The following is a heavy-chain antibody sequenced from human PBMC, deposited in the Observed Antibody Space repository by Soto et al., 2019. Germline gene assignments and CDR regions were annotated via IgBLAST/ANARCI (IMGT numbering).Heavy chain of an antibody. CDR1: GFTFDDYA. V-gene: IGHV3-9*01. CDR2: ISWNSGSI. Sequence: GGSLRLSCAASGFTFDDYAMHWVRQAPGKGLEWVSGISWNSGSIGYADSVKGRFTISRDNAKNSLYLQMNSLRAEDTALYYCAKENHYSSGSGGYWGQGTLVTVSS. J-gene: IGHJ4*02. CDR3: AKENHYSSGSGGY. D-gene: IGHD6-19*01.